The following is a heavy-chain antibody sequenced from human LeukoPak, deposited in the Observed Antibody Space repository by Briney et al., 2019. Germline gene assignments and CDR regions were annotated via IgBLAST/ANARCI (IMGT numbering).Heavy chain of an antibody. D-gene: IGHD6-19*01. Sequence: PGGSLRLSCAASGFTFSSYGMHWVRQAPGKGLEWVAFIRSDESNKYYADSVKGRFTISRDKSKNTLYLQMNSLRAEDTAVYYCIYQWLYLGAFDIWGQGTMVTVSS. CDR3: IYQWLYLGAFDI. CDR1: GFTFSSYG. J-gene: IGHJ3*02. CDR2: IRSDESNK. V-gene: IGHV3-30*02.